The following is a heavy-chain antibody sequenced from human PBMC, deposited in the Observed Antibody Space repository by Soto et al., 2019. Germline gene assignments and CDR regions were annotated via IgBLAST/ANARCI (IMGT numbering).Heavy chain of an antibody. V-gene: IGHV5-51*01. J-gene: IGHJ6*02. CDR3: ARHPPYGSYYSYGMDV. CDR1: GYSFTSYW. CDR2: IYPGDSDT. Sequence: PGESLKISCKGSGYSFTSYWIGWVRQMPGKGLEWMGIIYPGDSDTRYSPSFQGQVTISADKSISTAYLQWSSLKASDTAIYYCARHPPYGSYYSYGMDVWGQGTTVTVSS. D-gene: IGHD4-17*01.